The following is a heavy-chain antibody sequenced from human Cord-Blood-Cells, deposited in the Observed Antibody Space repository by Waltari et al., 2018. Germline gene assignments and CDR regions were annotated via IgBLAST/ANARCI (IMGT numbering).Heavy chain of an antibody. Sequence: EVQLLESGGGLVQPGGSLRLSCAASGFTFSSYAMSWVRQAPGKGLEWVSAISGGGGSTYYADSVKGRFTISRDNSKNTLYLQMNSLRAEDTAVYYCAKGYDFWSGYFDYWGQGTLVTVSS. D-gene: IGHD3-3*01. CDR2: ISGGGGST. CDR1: GFTFSSYA. V-gene: IGHV3-23*01. J-gene: IGHJ4*02. CDR3: AKGYDFWSGYFDY.